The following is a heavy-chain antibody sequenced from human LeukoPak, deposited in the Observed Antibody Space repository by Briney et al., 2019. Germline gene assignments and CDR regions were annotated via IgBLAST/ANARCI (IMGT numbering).Heavy chain of an antibody. CDR3: AKEGVVRGALDS. CDR2: ILYDGSNK. Sequence: GGSLRLSCAASGFTFSNHAMHWVRQAPGKGLEWVSVILYDGSNKNYADSVKGRFTISRDNSKNMLYLEMNSLRAEDMSVHYCAKEGVVRGALDSWGQGTLVTVSS. CDR1: GFTFSNHA. D-gene: IGHD3-10*01. J-gene: IGHJ4*02. V-gene: IGHV3-30*04.